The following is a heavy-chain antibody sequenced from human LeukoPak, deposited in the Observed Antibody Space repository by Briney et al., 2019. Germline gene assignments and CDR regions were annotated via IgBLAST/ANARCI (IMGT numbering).Heavy chain of an antibody. CDR3: AKDPANQLLYPAHFSH. CDR1: GFTFSSYD. J-gene: IGHJ1*01. V-gene: IGHV3-23*01. CDR2: ISGSGVST. Sequence: GGSLTLSCAASGFTFSSYDMNWVRQAPGKGLEWVSAISGSGVSTSYADSVKGRFTISRDNSKNTLYLHMNSLRAEDTAIYSCAKDPANQLLYPAHFSHWGQGTLVTVSS. D-gene: IGHD2-2*01.